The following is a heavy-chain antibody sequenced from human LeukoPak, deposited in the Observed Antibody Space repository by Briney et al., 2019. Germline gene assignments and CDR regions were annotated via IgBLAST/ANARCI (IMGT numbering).Heavy chain of an antibody. CDR2: TSYDGSDK. D-gene: IGHD4-23*01. J-gene: IGHJ4*02. CDR1: GFTFSSYA. CDR3: AKARRATVAIDY. Sequence: GRSLRLSCAASGFTFSSYAMHWVRQAPGKGLEWVAVTSYDGSDKYYADSVRGRFTISRDNSKNTLYLQMISLRPEDTAVYYCAKARRATVAIDYWGQGTLVTVSS. V-gene: IGHV3-30*04.